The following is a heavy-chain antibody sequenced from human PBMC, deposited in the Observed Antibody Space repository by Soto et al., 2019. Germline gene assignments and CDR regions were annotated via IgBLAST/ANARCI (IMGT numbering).Heavy chain of an antibody. CDR2: IYWDDDK. D-gene: IGHD1-1*01. CDR3: AHCTVQLERQWFDP. J-gene: IGHJ5*02. Sequence: QITLEESGPTLVRPTQTLTLTCSFSGFSLSTSGVGVGWIRQPPGKALEWLALIYWDDDKHYSPSLKSRLTITQDTSKNQVVLTMTDMDPVDTATYYCAHCTVQLERQWFDPWGQGTLVIVSS. CDR1: GFSLSTSGVG. V-gene: IGHV2-5*02.